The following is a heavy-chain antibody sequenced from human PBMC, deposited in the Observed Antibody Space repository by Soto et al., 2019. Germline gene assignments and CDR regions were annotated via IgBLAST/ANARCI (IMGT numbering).Heavy chain of an antibody. D-gene: IGHD6-19*01. CDR1: GFTFSSYA. CDR3: AKEMVAVAYVEASPFDL. V-gene: IGHV3-23*01. Sequence: EVQLLESGGGLVQPGGSLRLSCAASGFTFSSYAMAWVRQAPGTGLEWVSVIDGSGGDTSLADSVKGRFSISRDNSKKMLYLHINSLRVEDKATYYFAKEMVAVAYVEASPFDLWGQGTLVTVSS. J-gene: IGHJ4*02. CDR2: IDGSGGDT.